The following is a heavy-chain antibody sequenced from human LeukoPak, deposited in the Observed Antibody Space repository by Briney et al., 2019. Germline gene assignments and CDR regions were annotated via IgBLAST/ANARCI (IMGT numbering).Heavy chain of an antibody. CDR3: VIGPVVPAAPFDFDY. J-gene: IGHJ4*02. CDR2: ISSNGGST. D-gene: IGHD2-2*01. Sequence: PGGSLRLSCSASGFTFSSYAMHWVRQAPGKGLEYVSAISSNGGSTYYADSVKGRFTISRDNSKNTLYLQMSSLRAEDTAVYYCVIGPVVPAAPFDFDYWGEGALVTVSS. CDR1: GFTFSSYA. V-gene: IGHV3-64D*06.